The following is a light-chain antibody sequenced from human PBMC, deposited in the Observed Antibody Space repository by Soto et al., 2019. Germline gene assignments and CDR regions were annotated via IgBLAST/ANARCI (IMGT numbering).Light chain of an antibody. V-gene: IGLV1-51*01. J-gene: IGLJ1*01. CDR3: GTWDSSLSAGV. Sequence: QSVLTQPPSVSAAPGQKVTISCSGSSSNIGNNYVSWYQQLPGTAPKLLIYDNNKRPSGIPDRFSVSKSGTSATLGITGLQTGDEADYYCGTWDSSLSAGVFGTGTKVTV. CDR2: DNN. CDR1: SSNIGNNY.